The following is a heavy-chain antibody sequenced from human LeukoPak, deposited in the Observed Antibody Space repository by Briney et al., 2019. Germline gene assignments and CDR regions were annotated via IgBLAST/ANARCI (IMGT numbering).Heavy chain of an antibody. CDR2: IYPGDSDT. CDR1: GYRFTNYW. Sequence: GESLRISCQGSGYRFTNYWIGWVRQMPGKGLEWMGIIYPGDSDTRYSPSFQGQVTISADKSISTAYLQWSSLKASDTAMYYCARLYYGSGSYYRRASKLGYYFDYWGQGTLVTVSS. V-gene: IGHV5-51*01. J-gene: IGHJ4*02. CDR3: ARLYYGSGSYYRRASKLGYYFDY. D-gene: IGHD3-10*01.